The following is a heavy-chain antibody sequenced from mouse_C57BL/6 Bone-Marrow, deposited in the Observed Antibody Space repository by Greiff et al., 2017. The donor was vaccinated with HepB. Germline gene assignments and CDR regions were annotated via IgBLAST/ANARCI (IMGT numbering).Heavy chain of an antibody. V-gene: IGHV1-82*01. D-gene: IGHD2-10*02. CDR1: GYAFSSSW. CDR3: ARYPSRYYFDY. Sequence: VQGVESGPELVKPGASVKISCKASGYAFSSSWMNWVKQRPGKGLEWIGRIYPGDGDTNYNGKFKGKATLTADKSSSTAYMQLSSLTSEDSAVYFCARYPSRYYFDYWGQGTTLTVSS. CDR2: IYPGDGDT. J-gene: IGHJ2*01.